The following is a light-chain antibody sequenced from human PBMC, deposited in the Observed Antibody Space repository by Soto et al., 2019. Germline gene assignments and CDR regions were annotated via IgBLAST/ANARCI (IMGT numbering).Light chain of an antibody. CDR2: DAS. J-gene: IGKJ1*01. CDR1: QSISNY. Sequence: DIQMTQSPSTLSASVGDRVTITCRASQSISNYLAWYQQKPGKAPKLLIYDASSLESGVPSRFSGSGSGTEFTLTISSLQPDDFATYYCQQYNSYPTFGQGTKVDIK. V-gene: IGKV1-5*01. CDR3: QQYNSYPT.